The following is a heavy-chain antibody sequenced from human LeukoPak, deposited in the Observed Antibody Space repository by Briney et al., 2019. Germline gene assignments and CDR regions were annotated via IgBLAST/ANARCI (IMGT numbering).Heavy chain of an antibody. CDR1: GGSISSYY. J-gene: IGHJ4*02. Sequence: SETLSLTCTVSGGSISSYYWSWIRQPPGKGLEWIGYTYYSGSTNYNLSLKSRVTISVDTSKNQFSLKLSSVTAADTAVYYCARLYSSSWYPFDYWGQGTLVTVSS. D-gene: IGHD6-13*01. V-gene: IGHV4-59*08. CDR3: ARLYSSSWYPFDY. CDR2: TYYSGST.